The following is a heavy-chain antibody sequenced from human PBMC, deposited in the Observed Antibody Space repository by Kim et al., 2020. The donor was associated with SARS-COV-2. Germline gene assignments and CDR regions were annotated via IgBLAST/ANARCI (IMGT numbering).Heavy chain of an antibody. D-gene: IGHD6-25*01. CDR2: IKTDRSDI. CDR3: VRETAQAGYYYMDV. CDR1: GFTFSTDW. Sequence: GGSLRLSCAASGFTFSTDWMHWVRQAPGKGLVWVSRIKTDRSDIKYADSAHVRFTDSRENAKTTQFLQLKSSRAEDTAVYYCVRETAQAGYYYMDVWC. V-gene: IGHV3-74*01. J-gene: IGHJ6*03.